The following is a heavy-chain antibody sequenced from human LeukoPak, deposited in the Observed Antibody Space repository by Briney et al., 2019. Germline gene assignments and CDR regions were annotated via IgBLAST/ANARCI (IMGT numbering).Heavy chain of an antibody. CDR3: ARHGSGSYFYFDY. V-gene: IGHV4-59*08. Sequence: SETLSLTRTVSGGSISSYYWSWIRQPPGKGLEWIGYIYYSGSTNYNPSLKSRVTISVDTSKNQFSLKLSSVTAADTAVYYCARHGSGSYFYFDYWGQGTLVTVSS. J-gene: IGHJ4*02. CDR1: GGSISSYY. D-gene: IGHD3-10*01. CDR2: IYYSGST.